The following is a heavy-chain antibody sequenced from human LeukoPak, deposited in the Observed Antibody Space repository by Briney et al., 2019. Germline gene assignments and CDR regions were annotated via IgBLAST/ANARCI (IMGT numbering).Heavy chain of an antibody. D-gene: IGHD6-6*01. CDR2: ISTSSSYI. Sequence: GGSLRLSRAASGFTFSDFAMNWVRQAPGKGLEWVSSISTSSSYIYYADSVKGRFTISRDNAKNSLYLQMNSLRAEDTAVYYCATGGYSSSYGMDVWGQGTTVTVSS. CDR3: ATGGYSSSYGMDV. CDR1: GFTFSDFA. J-gene: IGHJ6*02. V-gene: IGHV3-21*01.